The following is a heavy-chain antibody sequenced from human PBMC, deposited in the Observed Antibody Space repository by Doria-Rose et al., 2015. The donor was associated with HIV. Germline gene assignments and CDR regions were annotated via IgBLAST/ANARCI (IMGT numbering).Heavy chain of an antibody. CDR1: GVSLSSPGVG. CDR2: IFSDDER. D-gene: IGHD6-13*01. V-gene: IGHV2-26*01. CDR3: ARIKSSRWYHKYYFDF. Sequence: SGPVLVKPTETLTLTCTVSGVSLSSPGVGVSWIRQPPGKALEWLANIFSDDERSYKTSLKSRLTISRGTSNSQVVLTMTDMDPVDTATYYCARIKSSRWYHKYYFDFWGQGTLVIVSA. J-gene: IGHJ4*02.